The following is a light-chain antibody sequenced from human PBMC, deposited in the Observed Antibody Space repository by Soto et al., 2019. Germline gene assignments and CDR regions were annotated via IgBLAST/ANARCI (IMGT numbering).Light chain of an antibody. CDR2: DAS. V-gene: IGKV1-33*01. CDR3: QQYDTLPFT. Sequence: DIQMTQSPSSLSASVGDRVTITCQASQDINKYLNWYQQKPGKAPKLLIYDASNLETGVPATFSGSGSGTDFTLTISSLQPEDIATYFCQQYDTLPFTFGPGTKVDIK. J-gene: IGKJ3*01. CDR1: QDINKY.